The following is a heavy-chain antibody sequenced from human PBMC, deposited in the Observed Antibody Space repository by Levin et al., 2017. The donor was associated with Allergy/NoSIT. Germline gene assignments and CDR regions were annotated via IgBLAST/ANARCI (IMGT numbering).Heavy chain of an antibody. CDR2: IYYSGST. CDR3: ARGEPSLDY. J-gene: IGHJ4*02. CDR1: GGSISSGGYY. Sequence: SETLSLTCTVSGGSISSGGYYWNWIRQHPGTGLEWIGHIYYSGSTYYNPSLKSRVTISLDTSKNQFSLKLRSVTAADTAVYYCARGEPSLDYWGQGTLVTVSS. V-gene: IGHV4-31*03. D-gene: IGHD3-16*01.